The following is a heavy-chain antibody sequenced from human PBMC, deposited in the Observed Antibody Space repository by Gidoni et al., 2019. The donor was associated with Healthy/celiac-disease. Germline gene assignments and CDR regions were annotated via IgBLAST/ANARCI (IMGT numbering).Heavy chain of an antibody. CDR3: ARGGQLVRGGSWFDP. Sequence: QLQLQESGSGLVKPSQTLSLTCAVSGGSISSGGYSWRWIRQPPGKGLEWIGYIYHSGSTYYNPSLKSRVTISVDRSKNQFSLKLSSVTAADTAVYYCARGGQLVRGGSWFDPWGQGTLVTVSS. CDR1: GGSISSGGYS. J-gene: IGHJ5*02. CDR2: IYHSGST. D-gene: IGHD6-6*01. V-gene: IGHV4-30-2*01.